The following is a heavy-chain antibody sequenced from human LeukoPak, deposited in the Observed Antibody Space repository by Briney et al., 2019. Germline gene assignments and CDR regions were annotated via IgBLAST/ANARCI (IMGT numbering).Heavy chain of an antibody. V-gene: IGHV3-9*01. Sequence: GGSLRLSCAVSGFTFDDYAMLWVRQAPGKGLEWVSGISWNSGSIGYADSVKGRFTISRDNAKNSLYLQMNSLRGEDTAIYYCAKTGDRDYWGRGTLVTVSS. CDR1: GFTFDDYA. D-gene: IGHD7-27*01. J-gene: IGHJ4*02. CDR3: AKTGDRDY. CDR2: ISWNSGSI.